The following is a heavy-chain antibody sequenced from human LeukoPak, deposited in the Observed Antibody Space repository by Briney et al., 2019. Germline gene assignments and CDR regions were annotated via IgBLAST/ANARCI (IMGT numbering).Heavy chain of an antibody. CDR3: AKANNRGSLGDY. D-gene: IGHD3-10*01. J-gene: IGHJ4*02. CDR1: LFTFSSYA. V-gene: IGHV3-23*01. Sequence: GGSLRLSCVPSLFTFSSYAMSGVRPAPGKELAWVSAISGSGGGTYYADSVKGRFTITRDNSKNTLYLQMNTLRAEDMAVYYCAKANNRGSLGDYWGQGTLVTVSS. CDR2: ISGSGGGT.